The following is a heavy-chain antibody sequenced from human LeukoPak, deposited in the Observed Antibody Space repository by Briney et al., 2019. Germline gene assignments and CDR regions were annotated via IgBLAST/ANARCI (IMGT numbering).Heavy chain of an antibody. CDR1: GYTFTSYG. Sequence: ASVKVSCKASGYTFTSYGISWVRQAPRQGLEWMGWISAYNGNTNYAQKLQRRVTMTTDTSTSTAYMELRSLRSDDTAVYYCATRHYYDSSGYYYEDAFDIWGQGTMVTVSS. CDR3: ATRHYYDSSGYYYEDAFDI. J-gene: IGHJ3*02. V-gene: IGHV1-18*01. CDR2: ISAYNGNT. D-gene: IGHD3-22*01.